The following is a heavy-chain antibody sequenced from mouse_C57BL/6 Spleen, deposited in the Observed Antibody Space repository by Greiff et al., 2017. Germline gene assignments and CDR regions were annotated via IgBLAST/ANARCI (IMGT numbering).Heavy chain of an antibody. CDR1: GFTFTSDW. D-gene: IGHD3-2*02. J-gene: IGHJ4*01. CDR2: IDPSDSET. V-gene: IGHV1-52*01. Sequence: VQLLQPAAELVRPGSSVKLSCKASGFTFTSDWMHWVKQRPIPGLDWIGNIDPSDSETHSNQKFKGKATLSVDKSSSTAYMQLSSLTSEDSAVYYCARTAQSAMDDCGQGTSVTVAS. CDR3: ARTAQSAMDD.